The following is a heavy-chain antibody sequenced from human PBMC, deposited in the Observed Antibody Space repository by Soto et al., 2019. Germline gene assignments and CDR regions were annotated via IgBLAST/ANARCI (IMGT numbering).Heavy chain of an antibody. CDR3: ARGGTFRTFDY. CDR2: IYYSGNT. D-gene: IGHD3-16*01. V-gene: IGHV4-59*01. CDR1: GGSINNYY. Sequence: SETLSLTCTVSGGSINNYYWSWIRQPPGKGLEWIGYIYYSGNTNYNPXXXXRVTIXVDTSKNQFSLKLSSATAADTAVYYCARGGTFRTFDYWGQGTLVTVSS. J-gene: IGHJ4*02.